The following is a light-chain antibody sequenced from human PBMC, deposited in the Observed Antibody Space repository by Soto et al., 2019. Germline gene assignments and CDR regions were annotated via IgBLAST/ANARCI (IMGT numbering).Light chain of an antibody. CDR1: QSVLYSSNNKNY. V-gene: IGKV4-1*01. Sequence: DIVMTQSPDSLAVSLGARATINCKSSQSVLYSSNNKNYLAWYQQKPGQPPKLLIYWAPTRESGVPDRFSGSGSGTDFTLTISSLQAEDVAVYYCQQYYSTPLTFGGGTKVEIK. J-gene: IGKJ4*01. CDR2: WAP. CDR3: QQYYSTPLT.